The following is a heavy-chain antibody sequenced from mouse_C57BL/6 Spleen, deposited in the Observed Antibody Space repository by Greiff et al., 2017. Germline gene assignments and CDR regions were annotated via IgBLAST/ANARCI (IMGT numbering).Heavy chain of an antibody. CDR1: GYAFTSSW. J-gene: IGHJ2*01. CDR2: IYPGDGDT. V-gene: IGHV1-82*01. Sequence: QVQLQQPGAELVKPGASVKISCKASGYAFTSSWMNWVKQRPGQGLEWIGSIYPGDGDTNYNGKFKGKATLTADKSSSTAYMQLSSLTSADSAVYFCARRRALYYFDYWGQGTTLTVSS. D-gene: IGHD6-1*01. CDR3: ARRRALYYFDY.